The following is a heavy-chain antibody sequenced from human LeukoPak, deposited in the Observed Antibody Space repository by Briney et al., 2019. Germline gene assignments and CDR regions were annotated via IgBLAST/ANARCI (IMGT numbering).Heavy chain of an antibody. J-gene: IGHJ4*02. Sequence: GGSLRLSCAASGFTFSSYSMNWVRRAPGKGLEWVSYISSSISTIYYADSVKGRFTISRDNAKNSLYLQMNSLRDEDTAVYYCARDHSTXRDFDYWGQXTXXXVSS. V-gene: IGHV3-48*02. D-gene: IGHD2/OR15-2a*01. CDR1: GFTFSSYS. CDR3: ARDHSTXRDFDY. CDR2: ISSSISTI.